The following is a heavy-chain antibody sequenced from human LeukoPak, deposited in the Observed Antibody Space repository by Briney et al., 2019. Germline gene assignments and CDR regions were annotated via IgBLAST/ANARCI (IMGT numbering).Heavy chain of an antibody. D-gene: IGHD3-16*01. CDR3: ARLQVGGAAVVGYSDP. V-gene: IGHV5-51*01. J-gene: IGHJ5*02. Sequence: GESLKISCKGSGYSFTSYRIGWVRQMPGKGLEWMGIIYPGDSDTRYSPSFQGQVTISADKSISTAYLQWSSLKASDTAMYYCARLQVGGAAVVGYSDPWGQGTLVTVSS. CDR2: IYPGDSDT. CDR1: GYSFTSYR.